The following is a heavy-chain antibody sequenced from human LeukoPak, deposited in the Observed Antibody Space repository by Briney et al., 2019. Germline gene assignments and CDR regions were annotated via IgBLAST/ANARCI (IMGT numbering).Heavy chain of an antibody. CDR3: TRGGASSGYDY. CDR1: GYTLGSYD. J-gene: IGHJ4*02. D-gene: IGHD6-19*01. CDR2: ISGYNANT. V-gene: IGHV1-18*01. Sequence: ASVKVSCKASGYTLGSYDISWVRQAPGQGLEWMGWISGYNANTNYAQKVQGRVTMTTDTSTSTAYMDLRSLRSDDTALYYCTRGGASSGYDYWGQGTLVTVSS.